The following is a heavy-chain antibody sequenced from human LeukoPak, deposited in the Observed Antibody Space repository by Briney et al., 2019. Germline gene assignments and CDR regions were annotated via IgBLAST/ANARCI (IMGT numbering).Heavy chain of an antibody. V-gene: IGHV1-46*01. D-gene: IGHD3-10*01. J-gene: IGHJ4*02. CDR2: IIPSDGST. CDR3: ARGKVVTMVRGGIITYFDY. Sequence: GASVKVSCKASVYSFTRYFIHWVREAPGQGLEWMGIIIPSDGSTSYAQKFQGRVTMTRDTSTSTVYMELSSLRSEDTAVYYCARGKVVTMVRGGIITYFDYWGQGTLVTVSS. CDR1: VYSFTRYF.